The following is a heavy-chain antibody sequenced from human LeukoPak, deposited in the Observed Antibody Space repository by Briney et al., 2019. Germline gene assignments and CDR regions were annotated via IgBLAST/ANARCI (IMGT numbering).Heavy chain of an antibody. Sequence: SETLSLTCTVSGGSISSDYWSWIRQPPGKGLEWIGYIYYSGSTNYNPSLKSRVTISVDTSKNQFSLKLSSVTAAVTAVYYCARVVYGSGSYYNDYWGQGTLVTVSS. D-gene: IGHD3-10*01. V-gene: IGHV4-59*01. CDR3: ARVVYGSGSYYNDY. CDR2: IYYSGST. J-gene: IGHJ4*02. CDR1: GGSISSDY.